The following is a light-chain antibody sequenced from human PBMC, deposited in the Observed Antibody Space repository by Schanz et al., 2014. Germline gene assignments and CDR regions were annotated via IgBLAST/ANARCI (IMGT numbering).Light chain of an antibody. CDR3: MQALQPRWT. V-gene: IGKV2-28*01. J-gene: IGKJ1*01. Sequence: DIVMTQSPVSLPVTPGEPASISCRASQSLLHRNGYNYLDWYLQKPGQSPQLLIYLGSNRASGVPDRFSASGSGTDFTLKISRVEAEDVGVYYCMQALQPRWTFGQGTKVEIK. CDR2: LGS. CDR1: QSLLHRNGYNY.